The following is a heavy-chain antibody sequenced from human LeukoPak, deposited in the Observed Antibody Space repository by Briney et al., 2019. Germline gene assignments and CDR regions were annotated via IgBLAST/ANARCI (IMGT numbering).Heavy chain of an antibody. V-gene: IGHV1-69*04. CDR2: IIPILGIA. J-gene: IGHJ5*02. Sequence: GASVKVSCKASGGTFSSYAISWVRQAPGQGLEWMGRIIPILGIANYAQKFQGRVTMTRDTSTSTVYMELSSLRSEDTAVYYCARVGVEGFDPWGQGTLVTVSS. CDR3: ARVGVEGFDP. D-gene: IGHD3-10*01. CDR1: GGTFSSYA.